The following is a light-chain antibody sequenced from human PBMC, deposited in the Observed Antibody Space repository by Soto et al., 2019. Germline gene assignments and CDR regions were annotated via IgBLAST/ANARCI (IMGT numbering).Light chain of an antibody. CDR2: AAS. CDR1: QSISSY. V-gene: IGKV1-39*01. CDR3: PQSYSTPAIT. Sequence: DIQMTQSPSSLSASVGDRVTITCRASQSISSYLNWYQQKPGKAPKLLIYAASSLQSGVPSRFSGSGSGRDFTLTISSLQPEDFATYYCPQSYSTPAITFGQGTRLEIK. J-gene: IGKJ5*01.